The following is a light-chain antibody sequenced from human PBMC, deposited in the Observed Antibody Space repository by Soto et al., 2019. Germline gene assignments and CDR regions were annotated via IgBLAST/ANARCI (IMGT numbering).Light chain of an antibody. J-gene: IGKJ1*01. Sequence: DIVLTQSPGTLSLSPGERATLSCRASETVSSSYLAWYQQKPGQAPRLLIYGASSRATGIPDRFSGSGSGTDFTLTISRLEPEDFAVYDCQQYGSSRTFGQGTKVEIK. CDR2: GAS. CDR3: QQYGSSRT. V-gene: IGKV3-20*01. CDR1: ETVSSSY.